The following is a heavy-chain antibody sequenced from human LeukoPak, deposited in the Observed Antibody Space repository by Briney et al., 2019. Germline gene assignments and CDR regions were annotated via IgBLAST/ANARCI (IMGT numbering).Heavy chain of an antibody. D-gene: IGHD6-19*01. J-gene: IGHJ1*01. V-gene: IGHV1-8*01. Sequence: ASVKVSCKASGYTFTSYDINWVRQATGQGPEWMGWMNPNSGNTGYAQKFQGRVTMTRNTSISTAYMELSSLRSEDTAVYYCARAGRIAVAGKVGYFQHWGQGTLVTVSS. CDR2: MNPNSGNT. CDR3: ARAGRIAVAGKVGYFQH. CDR1: GYTFTSYD.